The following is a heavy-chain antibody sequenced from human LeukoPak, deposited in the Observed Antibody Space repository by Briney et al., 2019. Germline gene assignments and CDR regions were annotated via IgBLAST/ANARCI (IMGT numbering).Heavy chain of an antibody. V-gene: IGHV4-34*01. Sequence: TSETLSLTCAVYGGSFSGYYWSWIRQPPGKGLEWIGEINHSGSTNYNPSLKSRVTISVDTSKNQFSLKLSSVTAADTAVYYCARAGSYGDDAFDIWGQGTMVTVSS. CDR1: GGSFSGYY. CDR3: ARAGSYGDDAFDI. D-gene: IGHD5-18*01. J-gene: IGHJ3*02. CDR2: INHSGST.